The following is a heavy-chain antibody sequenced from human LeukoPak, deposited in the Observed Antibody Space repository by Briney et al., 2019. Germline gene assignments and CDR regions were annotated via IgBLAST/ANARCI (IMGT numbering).Heavy chain of an antibody. J-gene: IGHJ4*02. CDR1: GFTFSSYS. Sequence: GSLRLSCAASGFTFSSYSMNWVRQAPGKGLEWVSSISSSSSYIYYADSVKGRFTISRDNAKNSLYLQMNSLRAEDTAVYYCARALVRRWELLPFDYWGQGTLVTVSS. D-gene: IGHD1-26*01. V-gene: IGHV3-21*01. CDR2: ISSSSSYI. CDR3: ARALVRRWELLPFDY.